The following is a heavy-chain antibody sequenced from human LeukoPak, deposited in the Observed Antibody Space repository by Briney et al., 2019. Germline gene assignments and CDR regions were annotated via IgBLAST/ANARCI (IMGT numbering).Heavy chain of an antibody. D-gene: IGHD1-7*01. Sequence: GGSLRLSCAASGFTFSSYGMHWVRQAPGKGLEWVAVIWYDGSNKYYADSVKGRFTISRDNSKNTLYLQMNSLGAEDAAIYYCARLMGTVTTYDYWGQGTLVTVSS. CDR1: GFTFSSYG. V-gene: IGHV3-33*01. CDR2: IWYDGSNK. J-gene: IGHJ4*02. CDR3: ARLMGTVTTYDY.